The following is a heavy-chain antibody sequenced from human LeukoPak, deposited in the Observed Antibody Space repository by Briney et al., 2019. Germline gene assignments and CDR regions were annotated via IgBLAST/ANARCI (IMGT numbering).Heavy chain of an antibody. CDR3: ARVLEWLIGYMDV. J-gene: IGHJ6*03. V-gene: IGHV3-53*01. CDR2: IYSGGST. D-gene: IGHD3-3*01. CDR1: GFTVSSNY. Sequence: GGSLRLSCAASGFTVSSNYMSWVRQAPGKGLEWVSVIYSGGSTYYADSVKGRFTISRDNSKNTLYLQMNSLRAEDTAVYYCARVLEWLIGYMDVWGKGTTVTVSS.